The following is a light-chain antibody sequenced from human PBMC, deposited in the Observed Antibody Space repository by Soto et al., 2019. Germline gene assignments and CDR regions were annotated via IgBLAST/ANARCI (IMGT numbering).Light chain of an antibody. CDR3: QQYGSSPPMYN. CDR2: GAS. V-gene: IGKV3-20*01. Sequence: EIVLTQSPGTLSLSPGERASLSCRASQTVSSNSLAWFQQMPGQAPRLLIYGASSRATGIPDRFSGSGSGTDFTLTISRLEPEDFAVYYGQQYGSSPPMYNFGQGTKLEIK. J-gene: IGKJ2*01. CDR1: QTVSSNS.